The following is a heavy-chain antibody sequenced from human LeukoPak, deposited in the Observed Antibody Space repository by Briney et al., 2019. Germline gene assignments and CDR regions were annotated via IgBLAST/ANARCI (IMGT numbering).Heavy chain of an antibody. CDR1: GYTFTTYA. CDR3: ARDSTKKALVVPATPHY. D-gene: IGHD2-15*01. CDR2: INAGNGNT. J-gene: IGHJ4*02. Sequence: APVKVPCKASGYTFTTYAMNWVRQAPGQRLEWMGWINAGNGNTKYSQKFQDRVTITRDTSANTAYMELSSLRSEDTAVYYCARDSTKKALVVPATPHYWGQGTLVTVTS. V-gene: IGHV1-3*01.